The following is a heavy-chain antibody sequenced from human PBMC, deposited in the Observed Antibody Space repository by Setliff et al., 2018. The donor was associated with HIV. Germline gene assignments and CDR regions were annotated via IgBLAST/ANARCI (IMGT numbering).Heavy chain of an antibody. J-gene: IGHJ4*02. Sequence: GGSLRLSCAVSGFTFSSYAMSWVRQAPGKGLEWASSISSSSEYKYSADSVKGRFTISRDNAKNSLYLQMNSLRPEDTGVYYCARVVPPHWIVRDTTQFDYWGQGTLVTVSS. CDR2: ISSSSEYK. CDR1: GFTFSSYA. CDR3: ARVVPPHWIVRDTTQFDY. V-gene: IGHV3-21*01. D-gene: IGHD1-26*01.